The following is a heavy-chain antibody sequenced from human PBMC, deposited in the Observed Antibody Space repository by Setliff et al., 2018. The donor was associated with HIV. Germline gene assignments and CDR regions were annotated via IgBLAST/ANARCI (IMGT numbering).Heavy chain of an antibody. D-gene: IGHD6-19*01. J-gene: IGHJ1*01. CDR1: GFTFSTYW. CDR3: AKDGSGWSQH. Sequence: GGSLRLSCAASGFTFSTYWMSWLRLAPGKGLEWVANISPDESERYSVNSVRGRFTVSRDNAKSSLYLQMSGLKIEDMAVYYCAKDGSGWSQHWGQGTRVTVSS. CDR2: ISPDESER. V-gene: IGHV3-7*01.